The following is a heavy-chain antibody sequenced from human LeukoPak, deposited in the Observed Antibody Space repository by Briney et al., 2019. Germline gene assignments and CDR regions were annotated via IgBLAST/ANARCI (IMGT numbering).Heavy chain of an antibody. J-gene: IGHJ5*02. CDR1: GFTFSSYS. D-gene: IGHD6-13*01. Sequence: GGSLRLSCAASGFTFSSYSMNWVRQAPGKGLEWVSSISSSSSYIYYADSVKGRFTISRDNAKNSLYLQMNSLRAEDTAVYYCARDRWAAGKLIVTGVNWFDRWGQGTLVTVSS. CDR2: ISSSSSYI. CDR3: ARDRWAAGKLIVTGVNWFDR. V-gene: IGHV3-21*01.